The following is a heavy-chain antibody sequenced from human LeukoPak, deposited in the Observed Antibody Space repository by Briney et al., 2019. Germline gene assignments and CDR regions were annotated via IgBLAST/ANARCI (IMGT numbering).Heavy chain of an antibody. CDR2: IHYSGST. D-gene: IGHD1-26*01. CDR3: ARGSGGSLDDAFDI. Sequence: SETLSLTCTVSGYSISSYYWSWIRQPPGKGLEWIGYIHYSGSTNYNPSLKSRVTISVDTSKNQFSLKLSSVTAADTAVYYCARGSGGSLDDAFDIWGQGTMVTVSS. J-gene: IGHJ3*02. CDR1: GYSISSYY. V-gene: IGHV4-59*01.